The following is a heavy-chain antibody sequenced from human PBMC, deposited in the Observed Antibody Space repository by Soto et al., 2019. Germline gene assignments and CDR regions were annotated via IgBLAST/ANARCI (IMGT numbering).Heavy chain of an antibody. D-gene: IGHD3-22*01. CDR2: IYPGDSDT. CDR3: ARVENYYDSSGYYFYY. Sequence: GESLKISCKGSGYSFTSHWIGWVRQMPGKGLEWMGIIYPGDSDTRYSPSFQGQVTISADKSISTAYLQWSSLKASDTAMYYCARVENYYDSSGYYFYYWGQGTLVTVSS. J-gene: IGHJ4*02. V-gene: IGHV5-51*01. CDR1: GYSFTSHW.